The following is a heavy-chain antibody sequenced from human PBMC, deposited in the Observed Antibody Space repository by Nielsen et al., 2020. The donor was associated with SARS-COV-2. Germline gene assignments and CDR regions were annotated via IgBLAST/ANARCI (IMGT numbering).Heavy chain of an antibody. CDR1: GFSFDDYD. Sequence: GESLKISCAASGFSFDDYDMSWVRQVPGKGLEWVSGVQWHGHSRGYADSVRGRFTVSRDNAKKSMYLQMHSLKVEDTAFYYCARDGSLVTTSYFDFWGQGILVTVSS. V-gene: IGHV3-20*04. J-gene: IGHJ4*02. CDR3: ARDGSLVTTSYFDF. D-gene: IGHD2-21*02. CDR2: VQWHGHSR.